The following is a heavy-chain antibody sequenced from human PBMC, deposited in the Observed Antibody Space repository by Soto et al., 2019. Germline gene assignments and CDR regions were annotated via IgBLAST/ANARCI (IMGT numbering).Heavy chain of an antibody. Sequence: SETLSLTCGVSGGTVASSLWWSWVRQSPGRGLEWIGNVYHTGDTNFNPSLQSRVTFSVDKSNNQFSLRLTSVTAADTAVYFCAREIVTAGGNNYFDPWGPGTLVTVYS. V-gene: IGHV4-4*02. CDR1: GGTVASSLW. D-gene: IGHD2-21*02. CDR3: AREIVTAGGNNYFDP. CDR2: VYHTGDT. J-gene: IGHJ5*02.